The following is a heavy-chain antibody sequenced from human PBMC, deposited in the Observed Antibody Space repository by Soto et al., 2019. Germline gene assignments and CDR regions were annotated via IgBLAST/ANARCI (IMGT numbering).Heavy chain of an antibody. CDR3: ARDMEQLVTRGYFDY. CDR2: ISSSSSYI. Sequence: EVQLVESGGGLVKPGGSLRLSCAASGFTFSSYSMNWVRQAPGKGLEWVSSISSSSSYIYYADSVKDRFTISRDNAKNSLYLQMNSLRAEDTAVYYCARDMEQLVTRGYFDYWGQGTLVTVSS. CDR1: GFTFSSYS. J-gene: IGHJ4*02. D-gene: IGHD6-6*01. V-gene: IGHV3-21*01.